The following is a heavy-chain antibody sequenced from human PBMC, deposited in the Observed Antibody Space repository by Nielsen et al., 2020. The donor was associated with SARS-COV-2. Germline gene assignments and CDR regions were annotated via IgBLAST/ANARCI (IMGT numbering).Heavy chain of an antibody. D-gene: IGHD3-3*01. CDR1: GFTFSSYW. Sequence: GGSLRLSCAASGFTFSSYWMSWVRQAPGKGLERVANIKQDGSEKYYVDSVKGRFTISRDNAKNSLYLQMNSLRAEDTAVYYCARDNDFWSGYYLDYWGQGTLVTVSS. J-gene: IGHJ4*02. V-gene: IGHV3-7*01. CDR2: IKQDGSEK. CDR3: ARDNDFWSGYYLDY.